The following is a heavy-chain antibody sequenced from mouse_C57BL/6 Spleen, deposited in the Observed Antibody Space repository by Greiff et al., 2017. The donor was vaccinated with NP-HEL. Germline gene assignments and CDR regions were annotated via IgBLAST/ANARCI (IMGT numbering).Heavy chain of an antibody. J-gene: IGHJ2*01. V-gene: IGHV5S21*01. CDR3: ARDLPYAHFDY. CDR1: GFTFSSYA. Sequence: EVQVVESGEGLVKPGGSLKLSCAASGFTFSSYAMSWVRQTPEKRLAWVAYISSGGDYIYYADTVKGRFTISRDNARNTLYLQMSSLKSEDTAMYYCARDLPYAHFDYWGQGTTLTVSS. CDR2: ISSGGDYI. D-gene: IGHD6-5*01.